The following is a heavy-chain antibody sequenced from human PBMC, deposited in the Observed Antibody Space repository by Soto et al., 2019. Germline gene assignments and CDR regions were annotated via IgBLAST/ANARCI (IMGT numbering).Heavy chain of an antibody. CDR2: ISTYNDNI. V-gene: IGHV1-18*04. Sequence: ASVKVSCKSSGYTFTSYGISWVRQAPGQGLEWMGWISTYNDNIHYAPKLQGRVTMTTDTSTSTAYTELRSLKSDDTAVYYCVRDAGYDSTVGWSDCWGQGPPVTVYS. D-gene: IGHD3-22*01. J-gene: IGHJ4*02. CDR1: GYTFTSYG. CDR3: VRDAGYDSTVGWSDC.